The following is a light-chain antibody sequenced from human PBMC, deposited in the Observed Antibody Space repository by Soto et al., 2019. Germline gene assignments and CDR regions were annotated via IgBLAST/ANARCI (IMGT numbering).Light chain of an antibody. J-gene: IGKJ4*01. CDR3: QQRSNWHTT. Sequence: EIVLTQSPATLSLSPGARATLSCRASQSVSSYLAWYQQKPGQAPRLLIYDASNRAPGIPARFSGSGPGTDFSLTISSLEPEDFACYYCQQRSNWHTTFGGWTKVEIK. V-gene: IGKV3D-11*02. CDR1: QSVSSY. CDR2: DAS.